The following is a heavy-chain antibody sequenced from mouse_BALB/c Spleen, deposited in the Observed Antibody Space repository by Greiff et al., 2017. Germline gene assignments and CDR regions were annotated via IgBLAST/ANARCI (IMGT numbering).Heavy chain of an antibody. V-gene: IGHV1-87*01. CDR3: ARFGNYAMDY. CDR1: GYTFTSYW. CDR2: IYPGDGDT. Sequence: VKLQESGAELARPGASVKLSCKASGYTFTSYWMQWVKQRPGQGLEWIGAIYPGDGDTRYTQKFKGKATLTADKSSSTAYMQLSSLASEDSAVYYCARFGNYAMDYWGQGTSVTVSS. J-gene: IGHJ4*01. D-gene: IGHD4-1*01.